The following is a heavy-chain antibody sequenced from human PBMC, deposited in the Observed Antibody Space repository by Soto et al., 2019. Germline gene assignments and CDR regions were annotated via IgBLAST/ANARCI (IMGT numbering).Heavy chain of an antibody. CDR2: IYYSGST. Sequence: PSETLSLTCTVSGGSVSSGSYYWSWIRQPPGKGLEWIGYIYYSGSTNYNPSLKSRVTISVDTSKNQFSLKLSSVTAADTAVYYCARGGPQLGFYFDYWGQGTLVTVSS. V-gene: IGHV4-61*01. CDR3: ARGGPQLGFYFDY. D-gene: IGHD6-6*01. CDR1: GGSVSSGSYY. J-gene: IGHJ4*02.